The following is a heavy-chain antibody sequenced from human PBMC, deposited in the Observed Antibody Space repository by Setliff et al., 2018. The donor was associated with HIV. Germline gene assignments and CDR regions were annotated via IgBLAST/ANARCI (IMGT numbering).Heavy chain of an antibody. CDR3: SRQQLDGFRYKYYYMDV. CDR1: GGSISNYY. D-gene: IGHD6-13*01. CDR2: IHHSGST. V-gene: IGHV4-59*01. J-gene: IGHJ6*03. Sequence: LSLTCIVSGGSISNYYWGWIRQSPGKGLEWIGFIHHSGSTNYNPSLESRVTISLDTANNHFSLNLRSVTAADTAVYYCSRQQLDGFRYKYYYMDVWGKGTTVTVSS.